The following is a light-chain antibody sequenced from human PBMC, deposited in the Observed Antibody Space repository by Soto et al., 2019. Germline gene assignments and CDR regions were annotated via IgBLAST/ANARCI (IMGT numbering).Light chain of an antibody. Sequence: EIVMTQSPATLSVSPGERATLSCRASQSVTSNLAWYEQRPGQAPRLLIYDTSTRATGIPARISGSGSGTEFTLTISSLQSEDFAVYYCQQYGSSPPLTFGGGTKVEIK. CDR2: DTS. V-gene: IGKV3-15*01. J-gene: IGKJ4*01. CDR3: QQYGSSPPLT. CDR1: QSVTSN.